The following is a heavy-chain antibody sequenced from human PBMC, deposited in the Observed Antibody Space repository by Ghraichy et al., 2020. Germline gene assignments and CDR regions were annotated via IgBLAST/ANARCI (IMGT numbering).Heavy chain of an antibody. CDR1: GFTFNDYG. CDR3: ARDVIYNYEYRFDF. J-gene: IGHJ4*02. V-gene: IGHV3-30*03. Sequence: GGSLRLSCAASGFTFNDYGMHWLRQAPGKGLEWVAVISFEGSNQYYADSVKGRFTISRDSSRNTVYLQMNSLRPEDTAVYFCARDVIYNYEYRFDFWGQGTPVTVSS. D-gene: IGHD1-20*01. CDR2: ISFEGSNQ.